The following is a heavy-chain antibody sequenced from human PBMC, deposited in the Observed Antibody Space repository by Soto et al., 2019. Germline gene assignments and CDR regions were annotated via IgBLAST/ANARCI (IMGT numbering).Heavy chain of an antibody. V-gene: IGHV4-30-4*01. CDR2: IYYSGRT. CDR3: ARELSNSPDYFDY. CDR1: GDSISSDDYY. J-gene: IGHJ4*02. Sequence: QVQLQESGPGLVKPSQTLSLTCTVSGDSISSDDYYWNWIHQPPGKGLEWIGYIYYSGRTSYSPSLESRVTISIDTSKNQFSLKLTSVSAADTAVYYCARELSNSPDYFDYWGQGTLVTVSS. D-gene: IGHD6-6*01.